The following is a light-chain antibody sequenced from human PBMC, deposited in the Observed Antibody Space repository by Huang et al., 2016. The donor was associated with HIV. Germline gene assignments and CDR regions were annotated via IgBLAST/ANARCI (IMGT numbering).Light chain of an antibody. CDR1: QPVSNN. V-gene: IGKV3-15*01. J-gene: IGKJ2*01. CDR2: GAS. CDR3: QQYNDWPPT. Sequence: IVMTQSPDTLSVSPGERATLSCRASQPVSNNLAWYQQNPGQAPRLLIYGASTRATGVPVRFSGSGSGTEFALTISSLTSEDFTLYYCQQYNDWPPTFGQGTKLEI.